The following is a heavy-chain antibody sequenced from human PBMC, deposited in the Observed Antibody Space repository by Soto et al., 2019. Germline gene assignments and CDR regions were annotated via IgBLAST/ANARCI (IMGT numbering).Heavy chain of an antibody. CDR2: INSDGSST. J-gene: IGHJ4*02. CDR3: ARDPRITIFGVVSEGDY. V-gene: IGHV3-74*01. CDR1: GFTFSSYW. D-gene: IGHD3-3*01. Sequence: GGSLRLSCAASGFTFSSYWMHWVRQAPGKGLVWVSRINSDGSSTSYADSVKGRFTISRDNAKNTLYLQMNSLRAEDTAVYYCARDPRITIFGVVSEGDYWGQGTLVTVSS.